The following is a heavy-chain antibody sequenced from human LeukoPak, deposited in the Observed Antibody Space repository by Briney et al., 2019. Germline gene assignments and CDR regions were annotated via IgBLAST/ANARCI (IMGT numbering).Heavy chain of an antibody. CDR3: AKDIYSYGQVADY. D-gene: IGHD5-18*01. V-gene: IGHV3-48*01. CDR2: IGTSTTTI. CDR1: GFTFSSYT. Sequence: GGSLRLSCAASGFTFSSYTMNWVRQPPGKGLEWVSNIGTSTTTIYYADSVKGRFTISRDNAKNSLYLQMNSLRAEDTAVYYCAKDIYSYGQVADYWGQGTLVTVSS. J-gene: IGHJ4*02.